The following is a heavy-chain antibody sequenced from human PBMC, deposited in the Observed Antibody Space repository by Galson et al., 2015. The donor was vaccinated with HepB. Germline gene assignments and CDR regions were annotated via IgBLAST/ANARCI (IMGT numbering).Heavy chain of an antibody. Sequence: SVKVSCKASGYTFTSYGISWVRQAPGQGPEWMGWISAYNGNTNYAQKLQGRVTMTTDTSTSTAYMELRSLRSDDTAVYYCARDSGNYYDSSGYSFAKIRRRDYGMDVWGQGTTVTVSS. CDR1: GYTFTSYG. CDR3: ARDSGNYYDSSGYSFAKIRRRDYGMDV. CDR2: ISAYNGNT. J-gene: IGHJ6*02. V-gene: IGHV1-18*04. D-gene: IGHD3-22*01.